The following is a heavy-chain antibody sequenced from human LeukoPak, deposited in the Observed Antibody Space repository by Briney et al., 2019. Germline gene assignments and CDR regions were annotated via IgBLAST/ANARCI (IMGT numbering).Heavy chain of an antibody. CDR3: ARGRLLWFGELYRWFDP. CDR2: MNPNGGNT. J-gene: IGHJ5*02. Sequence: ASVKVSCKASGYTFTSYDINWVQQATGQGLEWMGWMNPNGGNTGYAQKFQGRVTMTRNTSISTAYMELSSLRSEDTAVYYCARGRLLWFGELYRWFDPWGQGTLVTVSS. V-gene: IGHV1-8*01. CDR1: GYTFTSYD. D-gene: IGHD3-10*01.